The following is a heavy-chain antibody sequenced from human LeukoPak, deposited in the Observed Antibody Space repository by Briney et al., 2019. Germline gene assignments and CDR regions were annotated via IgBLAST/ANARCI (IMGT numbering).Heavy chain of an antibody. CDR3: ASTATGYYYYGMDV. Sequence: ASVTVSCTASGYTFTSYGISWVRQAPGQGLEWMGGISAYNGNTNYAQKLQGRVTMTTDTSTSTAYMELRSLRSDDTAVYYCASTATGYYYYGMDVWGKGSTVTVSS. D-gene: IGHD5-18*01. V-gene: IGHV1-18*01. CDR2: ISAYNGNT. J-gene: IGHJ6*04. CDR1: GYTFTSYG.